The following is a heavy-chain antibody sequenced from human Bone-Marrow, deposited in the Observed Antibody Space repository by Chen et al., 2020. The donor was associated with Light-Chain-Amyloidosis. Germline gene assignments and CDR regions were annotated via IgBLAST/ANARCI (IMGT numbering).Heavy chain of an antibody. Sequence: EVQLVESGGGLLQRGGSLRLSCAASGFAFSRYAMSWVRQAPGKGLEWVSTISGSGGSRYYGDAGKGRSTISRDNSKNALFLQMNSLRAEDTAVYYCAKDISYDDILPGYPADAFDIWGQGTMVTVSS. CDR3: AKDISYDDILPGYPADAFDI. CDR2: ISGSGGSR. V-gene: IGHV3-23*04. CDR1: GFAFSRYA. J-gene: IGHJ3*02. D-gene: IGHD3-9*01.